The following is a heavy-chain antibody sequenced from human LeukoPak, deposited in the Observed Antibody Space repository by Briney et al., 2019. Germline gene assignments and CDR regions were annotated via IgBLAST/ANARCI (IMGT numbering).Heavy chain of an antibody. D-gene: IGHD3-3*01. J-gene: IGHJ4*02. CDR2: ISGSGAST. Sequence: GGSLRLSCAASGFTFSSYAMSWVRQAPGKGLECGSAISGSGASTYYADSVKGRFTISRDNSKNTLYLQMNSLRAEDTAVYYCAKALVDFWSGYSSYYFDYWGQGTLVTVSS. CDR1: GFTFSSYA. V-gene: IGHV3-23*01. CDR3: AKALVDFWSGYSSYYFDY.